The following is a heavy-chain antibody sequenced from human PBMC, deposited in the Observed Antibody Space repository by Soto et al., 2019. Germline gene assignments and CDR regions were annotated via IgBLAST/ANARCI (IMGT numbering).Heavy chain of an antibody. CDR1: GGSVSSSSYY. CDR2: IYNSGST. Sequence: PSETLSLTCTVSGGSVSSSSYYWNWFRRPPGKGLEWIGYIYNSGSTNYNPSLKSRVTMSVDTSKNQFSLKLSSVTAADTAVYYCVRDGARYFDLWGRGTLVTVSS. CDR3: VRDGARYFDL. V-gene: IGHV4-61*01. J-gene: IGHJ2*01.